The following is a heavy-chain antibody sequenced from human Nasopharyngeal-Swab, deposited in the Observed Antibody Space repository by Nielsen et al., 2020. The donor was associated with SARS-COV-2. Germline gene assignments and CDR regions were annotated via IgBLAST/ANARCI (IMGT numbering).Heavy chain of an antibody. D-gene: IGHD6-13*01. CDR2: ISSNGGST. Sequence: GESLKISCAASGFTFSSYAMHWVRQAPGKGLEYVSAISSNGGSTYYANSVKGRFTISRDNAKNSLYLQMNSLRAEDTALYYCAKDMRYSSSWSFDMDVWGQGTTVTVSS. CDR1: GFTFSSYA. CDR3: AKDMRYSSSWSFDMDV. J-gene: IGHJ6*02. V-gene: IGHV3-64*01.